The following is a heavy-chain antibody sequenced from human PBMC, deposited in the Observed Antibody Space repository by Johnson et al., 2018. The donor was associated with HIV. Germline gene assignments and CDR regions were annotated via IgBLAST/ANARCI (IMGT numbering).Heavy chain of an antibody. CDR2: IRFDGSNK. J-gene: IGHJ3*02. V-gene: IGHV3-30*02. Sequence: QVQLVESGGGVVQPGRSLRLSCAASGFTFSSYGMHWVRQAPGKGLEWVAFIRFDGSNKYYADSVKGRFTISRDNSKNMVYLQMNSLRPEDTAVYYCARDGRDLVTRGSFDIWGQGTMVTVSS. D-gene: IGHD3-9*01. CDR3: ARDGRDLVTRGSFDI. CDR1: GFTFSSYG.